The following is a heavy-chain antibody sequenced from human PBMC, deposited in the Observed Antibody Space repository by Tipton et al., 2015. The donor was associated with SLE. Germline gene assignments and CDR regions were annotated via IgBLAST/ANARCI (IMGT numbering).Heavy chain of an antibody. CDR1: GGFIIGFY. CDR2: ISESGLT. V-gene: IGHV4-59*12. J-gene: IGHJ2*01. Sequence: TLSLTCSVSGGFIIGFYWIWIRQPPGRELEWIGYISESGLTKYNPSLESRVTMSVDTSKNQFSLKLSSLTAADTAVYYCARRVGNWYFDLWGRGTLVTVSS. CDR3: ARRVGNWYFDL. D-gene: IGHD2-2*01.